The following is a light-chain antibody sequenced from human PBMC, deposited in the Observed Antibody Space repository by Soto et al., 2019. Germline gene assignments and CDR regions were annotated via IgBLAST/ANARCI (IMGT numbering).Light chain of an antibody. V-gene: IGKV3-15*01. J-gene: IGKJ2*01. CDR1: QRVSID. CDR2: SAS. Sequence: EIVLTQSPATLSMCQGERATLSCRPSQRVSIDLDWYQQKPGQAPILLVYSASTSATSVPARFSGSGSGTEFTLTISSLQSEDFAVSYCQQYNNWPPEYTFGQGTKLE. CDR3: QQYNNWPPEYT.